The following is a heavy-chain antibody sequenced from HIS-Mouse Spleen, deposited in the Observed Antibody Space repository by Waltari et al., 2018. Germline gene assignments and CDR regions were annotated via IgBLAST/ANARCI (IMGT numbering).Heavy chain of an antibody. CDR3: AREIPYSSSWYDWYFDL. CDR2: IYYSGST. J-gene: IGHJ2*01. Sequence: QLQLQESGPGLVKPSETLSPTCTVPGGSISSSSYYWGWIRQPPGKGLGWIGSIYYSGSTYYNPSLKSRVTISVDTSKNQFSLKLSSVTAADTAVYYCAREIPYSSSWYDWYFDLWGRGTLVTVSS. CDR1: GGSISSSSYY. D-gene: IGHD6-13*01. V-gene: IGHV4-39*07.